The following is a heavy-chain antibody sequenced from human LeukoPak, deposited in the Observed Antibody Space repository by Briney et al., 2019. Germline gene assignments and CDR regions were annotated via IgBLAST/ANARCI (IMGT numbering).Heavy chain of an antibody. V-gene: IGHV1-69*13. Sequence: SVKVSCKASGGTFSSYAISWVRQAPGQGLEWMGGIIPIFGTANYAQKYQGRVTITADESTSTAYMELSSLRSEDTAVYYCAIFEGYCSSTSCYWVPFDPWGQGTLVTVSS. D-gene: IGHD2-2*01. J-gene: IGHJ5*02. CDR3: AIFEGYCSSTSCYWVPFDP. CDR2: IIPIFGTA. CDR1: GGTFSSYA.